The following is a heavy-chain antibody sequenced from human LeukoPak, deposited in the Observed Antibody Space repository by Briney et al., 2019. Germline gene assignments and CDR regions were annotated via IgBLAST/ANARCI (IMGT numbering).Heavy chain of an antibody. CDR1: GYTFTSYG. V-gene: IGHV1-18*01. Sequence: ASVKVSCKASGYTFTSYGISWVRQAPGKGLEWMGWISAYNGNTNYAQKLQGRVTMTTDTSTSTAYMELRSLRSDDTAVYYCARDLRSTTDFDYWGQGTLVTVSS. J-gene: IGHJ4*02. CDR2: ISAYNGNT. CDR3: ARDLRSTTDFDY. D-gene: IGHD1-1*01.